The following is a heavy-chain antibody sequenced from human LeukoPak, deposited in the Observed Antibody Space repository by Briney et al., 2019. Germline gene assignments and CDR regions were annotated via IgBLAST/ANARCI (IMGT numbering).Heavy chain of an antibody. D-gene: IGHD3-22*01. Sequence: GGSLRLSCAASGFTFSSYSMNWVRQAPGKGLEWVSSISSSSSYIYYADSVKGRFTISRDNAKNSLYLQMNSLRAEDTAVYYCARDYYDSGGYLAYWGQGTLVTVSS. CDR2: ISSSSSYI. J-gene: IGHJ4*02. V-gene: IGHV3-21*01. CDR1: GFTFSSYS. CDR3: ARDYYDSGGYLAY.